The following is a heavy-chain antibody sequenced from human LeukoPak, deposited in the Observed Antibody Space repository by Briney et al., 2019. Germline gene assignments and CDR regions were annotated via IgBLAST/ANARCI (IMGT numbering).Heavy chain of an antibody. D-gene: IGHD6-13*01. CDR1: GFTFSTYW. CDR2: INSDGSTS. V-gene: IGHV3-74*01. CDR3: ARDRSSSWSFDS. J-gene: IGHJ4*02. Sequence: GGSLRLSCAAPGFTFSTYWMHWVRQAPGKGLLWVSRINSDGSTSSYADSVKGRFTISRDNAKNTLYLQMNSLRVDDTAVYYCARDRSSSWSFDSWGQGTLVSVSS.